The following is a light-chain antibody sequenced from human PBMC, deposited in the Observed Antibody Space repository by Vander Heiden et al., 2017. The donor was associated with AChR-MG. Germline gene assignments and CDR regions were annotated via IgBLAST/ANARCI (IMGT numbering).Light chain of an antibody. V-gene: IGKV1-39*01. Sequence: DIQMTQSPSSLSASVGDRVTITCRASQSISSYLNWYQQKPGKAPKLLIYAASSLQSGVPLRFIGSGSGTDFTLTISSLQPEDFATYYCQQSYSTPHTFGQGTNLEIK. CDR2: AAS. CDR3: QQSYSTPHT. CDR1: QSISSY. J-gene: IGKJ2*01.